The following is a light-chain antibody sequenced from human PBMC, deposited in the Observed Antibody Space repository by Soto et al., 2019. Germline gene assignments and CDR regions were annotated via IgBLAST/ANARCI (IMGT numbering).Light chain of an antibody. Sequence: QSALTQPPSASGSPGQSVTISCTGTSGDVGGYDYVSWYQQHPGKAPKLMIYEVTKRPLGVPDRFSGSKSGNTASLTVSGLQAEDEADYYCSSYAGSDNPDVFGTGTKLTVL. V-gene: IGLV2-8*01. J-gene: IGLJ1*01. CDR2: EVT. CDR1: SGDVGGYDY. CDR3: SSYAGSDNPDV.